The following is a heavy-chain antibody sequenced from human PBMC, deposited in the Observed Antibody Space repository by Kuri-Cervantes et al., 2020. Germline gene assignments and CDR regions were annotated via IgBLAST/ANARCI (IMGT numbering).Heavy chain of an antibody. CDR1: GFTFSSYN. CDR3: ASRGDSGFDY. Sequence: GESLKISCAASGFTFSSYNMNWVRQAPGKGLEWVSSISSSSSYIYYADSVKGRFTISRDNAKNSLYLQMNSLRAEDTAVYYCASRGDSGFDYWGQGTLVTVSS. CDR2: ISSSSSYI. D-gene: IGHD4-17*01. J-gene: IGHJ4*02. V-gene: IGHV3-21*01.